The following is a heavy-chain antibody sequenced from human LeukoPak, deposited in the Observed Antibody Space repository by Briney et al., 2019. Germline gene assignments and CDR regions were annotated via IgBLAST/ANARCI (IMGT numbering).Heavy chain of an antibody. V-gene: IGHV3-7*01. CDR1: GFTFRDYW. J-gene: IGHJ4*02. Sequence: PGGSLRLSYVASGFTFRDYWMTWVRQAPGKGLECVANIKYDGSDKYYVDSVKGRFTISRDNAKNSVYLQMNSLRVEDTAVYYCARRNLFDYWGQGTVVTVSS. D-gene: IGHD1-14*01. CDR3: ARRNLFDY. CDR2: IKYDGSDK.